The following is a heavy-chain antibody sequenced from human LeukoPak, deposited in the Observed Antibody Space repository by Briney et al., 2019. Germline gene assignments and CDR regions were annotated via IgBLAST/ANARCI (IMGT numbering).Heavy chain of an antibody. J-gene: IGHJ4*02. CDR2: ISGSGGST. Sequence: HPGGSLRLSCAASGFTFSSYAMSWVRQAPGKGLEWVSAISGSGGSTYYADSVKGRFTISRDNSKNTLYLQMYSLRAEDTAVYYCAKDVGRNPYYFDYWGQGTLVTVSS. D-gene: IGHD2-15*01. CDR1: GFTFSSYA. V-gene: IGHV3-23*01. CDR3: AKDVGRNPYYFDY.